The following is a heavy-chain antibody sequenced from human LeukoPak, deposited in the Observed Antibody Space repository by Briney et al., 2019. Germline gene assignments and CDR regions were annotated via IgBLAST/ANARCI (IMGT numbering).Heavy chain of an antibody. CDR2: IKSDDSST. V-gene: IGHV3-74*01. CDR1: GFTFSSYW. D-gene: IGHD3-10*01. CDR3: ARGEERGSGTVHFDY. Sequence: GGSLRLSCAASGFTFSSYWMHWVRQAPGKGLVWVSRIKSDDSSTSYADSVKGRFTISRDNAKNTLYLQMNSLRAEDTAVYYCARGEERGSGTVHFDYWGQGTLVTVSS. J-gene: IGHJ4*02.